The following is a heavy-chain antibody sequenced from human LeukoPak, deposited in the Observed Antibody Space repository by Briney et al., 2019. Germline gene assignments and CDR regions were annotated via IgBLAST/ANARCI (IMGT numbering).Heavy chain of an antibody. Sequence: ASVKVSCKASGYTFTGYYMHWVRQAPGQGLEWMGWINPGSGATNCAQRFYGRVTMTRDTSISTVYMELSRLRSDDTAVYYCARDVGEYCSSINCHASDYWGQGTLVTVSS. D-gene: IGHD2-2*01. V-gene: IGHV1-2*02. CDR1: GYTFTGYY. CDR3: ARDVGEYCSSINCHASDY. CDR2: INPGSGAT. J-gene: IGHJ4*02.